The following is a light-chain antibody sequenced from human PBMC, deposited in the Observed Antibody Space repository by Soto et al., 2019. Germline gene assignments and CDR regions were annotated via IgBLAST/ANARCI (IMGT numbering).Light chain of an antibody. Sequence: DIVMTQSPDSLAVSLGERATINCKSSQSILFSSNNKNYLAWYQQKPGQPPKLLIYWASTRESGVPDRFSGSGSGTEFTLTISSLQAEDVAVYYCQHYYTTPRTFGQGTKVDIK. V-gene: IGKV4-1*01. CDR2: WAS. CDR3: QHYYTTPRT. CDR1: QSILFSSNNKNY. J-gene: IGKJ1*01.